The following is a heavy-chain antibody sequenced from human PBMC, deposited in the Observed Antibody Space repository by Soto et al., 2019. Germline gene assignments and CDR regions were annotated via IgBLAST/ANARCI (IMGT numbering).Heavy chain of an antibody. CDR3: AKDILGSSTSGY. Sequence: EVQLLESGGGLVLPGGSLRLSCAASRLTFRSYAMSWVRQAPGKGLEWVSAISGSGGSTYYADSVKGRFTTSRDNSKNTLYLQMNSLRAEDTAVYCCAKDILGSSTSGYWGQGTLVTVSS. CDR2: ISGSGGST. D-gene: IGHD1-26*01. J-gene: IGHJ4*02. CDR1: RLTFRSYA. V-gene: IGHV3-23*01.